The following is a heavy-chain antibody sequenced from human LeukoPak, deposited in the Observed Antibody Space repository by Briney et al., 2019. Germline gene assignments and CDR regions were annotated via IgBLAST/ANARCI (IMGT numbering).Heavy chain of an antibody. Sequence: SETLSLTCTVSGGSISRYYWGWIRQPPGKGLEWIGSIYYSGSTNYNPSLKSRVTISVDTSKNQFSLKVSSVTAADTAVYYCARGDCSGSICYSPMDVWGTGTTVTVSS. D-gene: IGHD2-21*01. CDR2: IYYSGST. CDR3: ARGDCSGSICYSPMDV. CDR1: GGSISRYY. J-gene: IGHJ6*03. V-gene: IGHV4-39*07.